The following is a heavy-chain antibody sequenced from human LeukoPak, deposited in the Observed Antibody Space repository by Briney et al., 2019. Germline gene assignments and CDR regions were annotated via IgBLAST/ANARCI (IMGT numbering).Heavy chain of an antibody. J-gene: IGHJ4*02. D-gene: IGHD1-1*01. CDR2: IKQDGSEK. V-gene: IGHV3-7*01. CDR1: GFTLSSYW. CDR3: ARADLTSGYDDY. Sequence: PGGSLRSPCAASGFTLSSYWMSWVRQAPGKGLEWMANIKQDGSEKYYVDSVKGRFTISRDNAKNSLYLQMNSLRAEDTAVYYCARADLTSGYDDYWGQGTLVTVSS.